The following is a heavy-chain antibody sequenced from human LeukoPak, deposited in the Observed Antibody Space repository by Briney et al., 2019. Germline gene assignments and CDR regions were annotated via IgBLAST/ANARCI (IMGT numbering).Heavy chain of an antibody. J-gene: IGHJ4*02. D-gene: IGHD6-13*01. CDR1: GFTFSSHA. CDR3: AKRRSWYVDS. V-gene: IGHV3-23*01. CDR2: ISGNGGST. Sequence: GGSLRLSCAASGFTFSSHAMTWVRQAPGKGLEWVSAISGNGGSTYYADSVKGRFTISRDNSKNMLYLQMNSLRAEDTAVYYCAKRRSWYVDSWGQGTLVTVSS.